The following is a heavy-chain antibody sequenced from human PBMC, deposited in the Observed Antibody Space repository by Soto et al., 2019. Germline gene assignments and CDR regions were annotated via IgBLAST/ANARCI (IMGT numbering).Heavy chain of an antibody. V-gene: IGHV3-7*03. Sequence: EVQLVESGGDLVQPGGSLRLSCVASGFTFSPYWMSWIRQAPGRGLHWVATINNDGSEKYYADSVKGRFTISRDNARDSLYLQLTSLRAEDTAIYYGARGSNQDYWGQGTLVAVSS. CDR1: GFTFSPYW. D-gene: IGHD2-8*01. CDR2: INNDGSEK. J-gene: IGHJ4*02. CDR3: ARGSNQDY.